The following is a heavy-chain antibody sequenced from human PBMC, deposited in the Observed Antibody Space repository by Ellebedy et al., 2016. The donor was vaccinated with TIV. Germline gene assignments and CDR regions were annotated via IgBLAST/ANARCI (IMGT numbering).Heavy chain of an antibody. CDR2: INHSGST. Sequence: SETLSLTXAVYGGSFSGYYWSWIRQPPGKGLEWIGEINHSGSTNYNPSLKSRVTISVDTSKNQFSLKLSSVTAADTAVYYCARVPLYYYDSSDPWGQGTLVTVSS. J-gene: IGHJ5*02. V-gene: IGHV4-34*01. CDR3: ARVPLYYYDSSDP. D-gene: IGHD3-22*01. CDR1: GGSFSGYY.